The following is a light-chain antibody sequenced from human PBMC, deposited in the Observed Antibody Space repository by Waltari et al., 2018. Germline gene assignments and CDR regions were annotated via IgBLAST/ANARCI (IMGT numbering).Light chain of an antibody. J-gene: IGKJ1*01. V-gene: IGKV1-5*03. CDR3: HQYGSSPT. Sequence: DIQMTQVPSTLHAPVGARVTTTCRASQDIITWSAWYQPKPGKAPKLLIFKAPSLESGVPSRFSGSGSGTDFTLTLSRLEPEDFAVDYCHQYGSSPTFGQGTKVEIK. CDR1: QDIITW. CDR2: KAP.